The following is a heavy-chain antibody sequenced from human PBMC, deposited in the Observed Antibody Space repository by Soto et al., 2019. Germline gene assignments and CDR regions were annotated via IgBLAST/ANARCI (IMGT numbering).Heavy chain of an antibody. CDR3: ARDGRWQGEGDEDYFDY. Sequence: QVQLVESGGGVVQPGRSLRLSCAASTLTFRSHGMHWVRQAPGKGLEWVAVIWYDGGNKYYADSVKGRFTISRDNSKNTLYLQMDSLRAEDTAIYYCARDGRWQGEGDEDYFDYWGQGTLVTVSS. CDR2: IWYDGGNK. V-gene: IGHV3-33*01. D-gene: IGHD3-10*01. CDR1: TLTFRSHG. J-gene: IGHJ4*02.